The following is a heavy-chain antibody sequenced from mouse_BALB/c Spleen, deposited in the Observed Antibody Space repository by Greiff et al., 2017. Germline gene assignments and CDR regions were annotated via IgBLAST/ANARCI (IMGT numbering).Heavy chain of an antibody. CDR2: ISDGGSYT. Sequence: EVHLVESGGGLVKPGGSLKLSCAASGFTFSDYYMYWVRQTPENRLEWVATISDGGSYTYYPDSVKGRFTISRDNAKNNLYLQMSSLKSEDTAMYYCARSYYGYDPLYAMDYWGQGTSVTVSS. CDR1: GFTFSDYY. CDR3: ARSYYGYDPLYAMDY. J-gene: IGHJ4*01. D-gene: IGHD2-2*01. V-gene: IGHV5-4*02.